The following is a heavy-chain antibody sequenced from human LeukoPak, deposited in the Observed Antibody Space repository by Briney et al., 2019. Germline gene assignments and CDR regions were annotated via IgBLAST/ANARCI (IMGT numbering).Heavy chain of an antibody. J-gene: IGHJ4*02. CDR3: ARDKYSSSSYYFDY. D-gene: IGHD6-6*01. V-gene: IGHV3-33*01. Sequence: PGGSLRLSCAASGFTFSSYGMHWVRQAPGKGLEWVAVIWYDGSNKYYADSVKGRFTISRDNSENTLYLQMNSLRAEDTAVHYCARDKYSSSSYYFDYWGQGTLATVSS. CDR2: IWYDGSNK. CDR1: GFTFSSYG.